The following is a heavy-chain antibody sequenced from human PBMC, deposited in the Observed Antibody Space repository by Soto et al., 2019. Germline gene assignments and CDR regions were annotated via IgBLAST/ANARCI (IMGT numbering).Heavy chain of an antibody. J-gene: IGHJ4*02. CDR3: ARYPYDSSGFFDY. D-gene: IGHD3-22*01. CDR2: IIDNGGST. V-gene: IGHV3-23*01. CDR1: GFTFSSYA. Sequence: GGSLRLSCAASGFTFSSYAMSWVRQAPGTGLEWVSDIIDNGGSTFYADSVKGRFTISRDNPKNTLYLQMNSLRAEDTAVYYCARYPYDSSGFFDYWGQGTLVTVSS.